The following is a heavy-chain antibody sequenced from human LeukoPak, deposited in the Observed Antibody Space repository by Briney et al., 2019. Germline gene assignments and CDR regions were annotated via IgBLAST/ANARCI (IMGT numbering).Heavy chain of an antibody. CDR1: GDSVSSNSTG. V-gene: IGHV6-1*01. CDR3: AGRGSYYRF. CDR2: TYYRSKWYN. D-gene: IGHD1-26*01. J-gene: IGHJ4*02. Sequence: LSQTLSLTCAISGDSVSSNSTGWNWIRQSPSRGLEWLGRTYYRSKWYNDYAVSVKSRITINPDTSKNQFSLHLNSVTPEDTAVYYCAGRGSYYRFWGQGTLVTVSS.